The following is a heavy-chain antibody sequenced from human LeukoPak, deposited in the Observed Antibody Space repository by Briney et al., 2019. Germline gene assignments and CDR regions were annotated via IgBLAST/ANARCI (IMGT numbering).Heavy chain of an antibody. CDR3: ARGHISAAGNFDY. D-gene: IGHD6-13*01. CDR1: GFTFSDHY. J-gene: IGHJ4*02. V-gene: IGHV3-11*05. CDR2: VSTFSRYT. Sequence: GGSLRLSCATSGFTFSDHYMSWIRQAPGEGLEWVSYVSTFSRYTNYADSVKGRFTISRDNAKNSLYLQMNSLRAEDTAVYYCARGHISAAGNFDYWGQGTLVTVSS.